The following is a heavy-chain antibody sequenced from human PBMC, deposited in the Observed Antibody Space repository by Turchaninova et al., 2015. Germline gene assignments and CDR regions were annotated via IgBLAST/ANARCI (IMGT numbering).Heavy chain of an antibody. V-gene: IGHV4-34*01. Sequence: QVQLQQWGAGRLNSSETLSPQCAVHGGCFSGYYWTWIPPPPGNGLELIGEINHSGSTNYNPSLRSRVTISVDTSKNQFLLQLTSLTAADTAIYYCARLATVVSYYYGLDVWSQGTTVTVSS. D-gene: IGHD2-8*02. CDR2: INHSGST. CDR3: ARLATVVSYYYGLDV. CDR1: GGCFSGYY. J-gene: IGHJ6*02.